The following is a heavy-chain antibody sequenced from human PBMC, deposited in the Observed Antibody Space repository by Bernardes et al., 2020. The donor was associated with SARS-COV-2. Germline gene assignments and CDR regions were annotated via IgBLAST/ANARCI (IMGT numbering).Heavy chain of an antibody. CDR3: ATSPILSDWPFDH. CDR2: IYPGDSET. Sequence: GESLKISCGGSGYNFNTQWVAWVRQVAGKGLEYMGIIYPGDSETKYGPSFQGRVTISADKSINTVYLQWNRLEASDTAMYYCATSPILSDWPFDHWGQGTLITVSS. D-gene: IGHD6-19*01. CDR1: GYNFNTQW. J-gene: IGHJ4*02. V-gene: IGHV5-51*01.